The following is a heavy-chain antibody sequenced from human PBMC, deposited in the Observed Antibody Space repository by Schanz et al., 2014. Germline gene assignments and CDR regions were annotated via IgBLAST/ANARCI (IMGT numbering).Heavy chain of an antibody. CDR1: RFTFSSYS. CDR2: ITASGDYM. J-gene: IGHJ4*02. D-gene: IGHD3-10*01. V-gene: IGHV3-21*01. CDR3: ARGPDYGSGSYSSD. Sequence: EVQLVESGGGLVKPGGSLRLSCEASRFTFSSYSFNWVRQAPGKGLEWVSSITASGDYMHYADSVKGRFTISRDNARNSLYLQMNNLRVEDTAVYYCARGPDYGSGSYSSDWGQGTLVTVSS.